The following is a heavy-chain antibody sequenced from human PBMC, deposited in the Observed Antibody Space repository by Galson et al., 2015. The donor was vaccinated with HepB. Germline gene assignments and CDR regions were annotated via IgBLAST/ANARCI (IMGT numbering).Heavy chain of an antibody. Sequence: SLRLSCAASGFTFSAYAMSWVRQAPGKGLEWVSAISGSGGSTYYADSVKGRFTISRDNSKNTLYLQMNSLTAEDTAVYYCAKEFTMTTVIDSWDWGQGTLVTVSS. V-gene: IGHV3-23*01. CDR2: ISGSGGST. D-gene: IGHD4-17*01. CDR1: GFTFSAYA. J-gene: IGHJ4*02. CDR3: AKEFTMTTVIDSWD.